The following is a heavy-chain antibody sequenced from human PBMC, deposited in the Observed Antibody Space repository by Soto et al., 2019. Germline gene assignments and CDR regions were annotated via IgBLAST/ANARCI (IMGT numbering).Heavy chain of an antibody. CDR3: ARLGGYYQALDS. CDR1: GGSLSSYY. CDR2: IYYAGST. J-gene: IGHJ4*02. Sequence: PSETLSLTCTVSGGSLSSYYWSWTRQPPGKGLEWIGSIYYAGSTTYNPSLKSRVTISVATSKNQFSLRLNSVTAADPAVYYCARLGGYYQALDSWGQGTLVTVSS. D-gene: IGHD3-22*01. V-gene: IGHV4-59*08.